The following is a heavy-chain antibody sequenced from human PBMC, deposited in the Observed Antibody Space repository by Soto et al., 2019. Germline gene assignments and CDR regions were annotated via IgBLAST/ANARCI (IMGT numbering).Heavy chain of an antibody. J-gene: IGHJ1*01. V-gene: IGHV1-18*01. Sequence: QVQLVQSGGEVKRPGASVKVSCKTSGYTFSNYGITWVRQAPGQPLEWLGWISLYSDGTNYAQKFQGRITLAADESTGTAFMDLRSLISEDTAVYYCARDPRSITGTTSSEDFQFWGPGTLVSVSS. CDR1: GYTFSNYG. D-gene: IGHD1-20*01. CDR3: ARDPRSITGTTSSEDFQF. CDR2: ISLYSDGT.